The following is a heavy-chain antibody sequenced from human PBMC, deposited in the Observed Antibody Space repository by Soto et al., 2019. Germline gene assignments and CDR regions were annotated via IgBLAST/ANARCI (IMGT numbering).Heavy chain of an antibody. CDR2: ITPSGGAT. CDR3: ARELSGGYFDY. V-gene: IGHV1-46*01. D-gene: IGHD7-27*01. J-gene: IGHJ4*02. Sequence: GASVKVSCKTSGYTFTSYHIHWVRQAPGQGLEWVGIITPSGGATMYAQKFQGRVTMTRDTSTSTVYMELSTLTSEDTAVYYCARELSGGYFDYWGPGTLVTVS. CDR1: GYTFTSYH.